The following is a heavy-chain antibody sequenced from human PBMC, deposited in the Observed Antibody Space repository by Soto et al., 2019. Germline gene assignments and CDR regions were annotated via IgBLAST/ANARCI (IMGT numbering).Heavy chain of an antibody. J-gene: IGHJ6*02. CDR2: IIPLFRTP. V-gene: IGHV1-69*12. CDR1: GGTFSSSA. Sequence: QVQLVQSGAEMKEPGSSVKVSCKTSGGTFSSSAISWLRQAPGQGLEWMGGIIPLFRTPDYAQKFQGRVTIAADESTSTAYMELSSLRSEDTAGYYCARENDRLQFGGNYYVILDVWGQGTTITVSS. D-gene: IGHD1-26*01. CDR3: ARENDRLQFGGNYYVILDV.